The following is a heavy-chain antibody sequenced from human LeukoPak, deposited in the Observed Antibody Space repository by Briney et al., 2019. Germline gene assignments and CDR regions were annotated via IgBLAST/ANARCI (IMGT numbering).Heavy chain of an antibody. CDR2: IKQDGSEK. CDR3: ARAPGAYYYDSSGYYYVTYYFDY. CDR1: GFTFETYW. J-gene: IGHJ4*02. V-gene: IGHV3-7*01. Sequence: PGGSLRLSCVASGFTFETYWTSWVRQAPGKGLEWVANIKQDGSEKYYVDSGKGRFTISRDNAKNSLYLQMNSLRAEDTAVYYCARAPGAYYYDSSGYYYVTYYFDYWGQGTLVTVSS. D-gene: IGHD3-22*01.